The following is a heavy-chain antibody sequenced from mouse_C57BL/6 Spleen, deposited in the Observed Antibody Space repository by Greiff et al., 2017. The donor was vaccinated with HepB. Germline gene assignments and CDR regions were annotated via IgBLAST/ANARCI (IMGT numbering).Heavy chain of an antibody. D-gene: IGHD1-1*01. V-gene: IGHV10-1*01. CDR1: GFSFNTYA. J-gene: IGHJ3*01. CDR2: IRSKSNNYAT. CDR3: VRQGTYYGSSYFAY. Sequence: EVKLVESGGGLVQPKGSLKLSCAASGFSFNTYAMNWVRQAPGKGLEWVARIRSKSNNYATYYADSVKDRFTISRDDSESMLYLQMNNLKTEDTAMYYCVRQGTYYGSSYFAYWGQGTLVTVSA.